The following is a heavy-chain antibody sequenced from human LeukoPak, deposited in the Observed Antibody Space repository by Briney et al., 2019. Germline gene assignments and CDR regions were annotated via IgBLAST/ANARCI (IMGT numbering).Heavy chain of an antibody. Sequence: ASVKVSCKASGYTFTSYGISWVRQAPGQGLEWMGWISAYNGNTNYAQKLQGRLTMTTDTSTSTAYMELRSLRSDDTAVYYCARKVSLGYSGYDFDYWGQGTLVTVSS. V-gene: IGHV1-18*01. J-gene: IGHJ4*02. CDR1: GYTFTSYG. CDR2: ISAYNGNT. CDR3: ARKVSLGYSGYDFDY. D-gene: IGHD5-12*01.